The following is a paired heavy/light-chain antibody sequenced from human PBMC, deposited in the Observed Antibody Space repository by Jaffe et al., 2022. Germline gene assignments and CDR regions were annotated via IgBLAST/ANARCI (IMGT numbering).Heavy chain of an antibody. Sequence: QITLKESGPTLVKPTQTLTLTCTFSGFSLSTSGVGVGWIRQPPGKALEWLALIYWDDDKRYSPSLKSRLTITKDTSKNQVVLTMTNMDPVDTATYYCAHASPYYYGSGSPAFDYWGQGTLVTVSS. CDR2: IYWDDDK. CDR3: AHASPYYYGSGSPAFDY. J-gene: IGHJ4*02. V-gene: IGHV2-5*02. D-gene: IGHD3-10*01. CDR1: GFSLSTSGVG.
Light chain of an antibody. CDR2: YDD. Sequence: QSVLTQPPSVSEAPRQRVTISCSGSSSNIGNNAVNWYQQLPGKAPKLLIYYDDLLPSGVSDRFSGSKSGTSASLAISGLQSEDEADYYCAAWDDRLNGPVFGGGTKLTVL. V-gene: IGLV1-36*01. CDR3: AAWDDRLNGPV. CDR1: SSNIGNNA. J-gene: IGLJ3*02.